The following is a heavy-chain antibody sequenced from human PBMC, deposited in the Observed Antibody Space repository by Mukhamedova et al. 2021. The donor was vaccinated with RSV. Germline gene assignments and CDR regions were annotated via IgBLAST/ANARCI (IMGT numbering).Heavy chain of an antibody. CDR2: ICSSSIYI. D-gene: IGHD6-19*01. Sequence: GLEWVSSICSSSIYIYYADSVKGRFSISRDNAKNSLYLQMNSLIAEDTAVYYCARDRVAVSGRFDSWGQGTLVTVS. CDR3: ARDRVAVSGRFDS. V-gene: IGHV3-21*01. J-gene: IGHJ4*02.